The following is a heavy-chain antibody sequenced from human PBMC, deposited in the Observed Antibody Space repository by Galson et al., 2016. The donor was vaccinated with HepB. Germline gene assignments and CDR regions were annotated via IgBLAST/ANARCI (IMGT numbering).Heavy chain of an antibody. Sequence: SLRLSCAVSGFSVSSTYMTWVRQAPGKGLEWVSFIYAGGSTYYGDSVKGRFTISRDNSKNTLYLQMNSLRVEDTAVYYCVRDSAAAWRFFDHWGQGSLVTVSS. CDR3: VRDSAAAWRFFDH. CDR1: GFSVSSTY. J-gene: IGHJ4*02. V-gene: IGHV3-53*01. D-gene: IGHD6-13*01. CDR2: IYAGGST.